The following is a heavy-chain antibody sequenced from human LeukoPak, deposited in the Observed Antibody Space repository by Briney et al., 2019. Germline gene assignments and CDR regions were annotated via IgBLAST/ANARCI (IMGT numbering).Heavy chain of an antibody. CDR2: INLDGNDK. D-gene: IGHD1-26*01. CDR1: GFIFSSHW. V-gene: IGHV3-7*01. CDR3: VRSGSYFSK. Sequence: PGGSLRLSCAASGFIFSSHWMSWVRQAPGKGLEWVANINLDGNDKNYVDSVKGRFTISRDNAKNSLYLQMNSPRAEDTAMYYCVRSGSYFSKWGQGTLVTVSS. J-gene: IGHJ4*02.